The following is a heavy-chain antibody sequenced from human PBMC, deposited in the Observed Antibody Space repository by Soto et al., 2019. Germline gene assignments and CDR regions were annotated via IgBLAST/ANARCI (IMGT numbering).Heavy chain of an antibody. CDR2: IYYSGST. CDR3: ARDGTWSGYSSSPYSGGMDV. V-gene: IGHV4-31*03. D-gene: IGHD6-13*01. CDR1: GGSISSGGYY. J-gene: IGHJ6*02. Sequence: SETLSLTCTVSGGSISSGGYYWSWIRQHPGKGLEWIGYIYYSGSTYYNPSLKSRVTISVDTSKNQFSLKLSSVTAADTAVYYCARDGTWSGYSSSPYSGGMDVWGQGTTVTVSS.